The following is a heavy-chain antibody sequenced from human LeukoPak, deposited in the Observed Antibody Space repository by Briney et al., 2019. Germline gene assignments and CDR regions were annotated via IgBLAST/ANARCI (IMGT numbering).Heavy chain of an antibody. D-gene: IGHD3-22*01. CDR2: IHNSGST. V-gene: IGHV4-39*07. J-gene: IGHJ4*02. CDR1: GGSISSSAYH. Sequence: SETLSLTCTVSGGSISSSAYHWGWIRQPPGKGLEWIGSIHNSGSTYYNPSLKSRVTISVDTSKNQFSLKLSSVTAADTAVYYCARDPSEDSSGYYFDYWGQGTLVTVSS. CDR3: ARDPSEDSSGYYFDY.